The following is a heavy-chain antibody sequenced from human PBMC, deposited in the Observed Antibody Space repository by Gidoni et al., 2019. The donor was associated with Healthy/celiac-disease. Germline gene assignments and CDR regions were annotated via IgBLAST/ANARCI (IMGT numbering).Heavy chain of an antibody. CDR2: MNPNSGNT. J-gene: IGHJ4*02. V-gene: IGHV1-8*01. CDR3: ARGTSQWYYDFWSGYTVFDY. Sequence: WMGWMNPNSGNTGYAQKFQGRVTMTRNTSISTAYMELSSLRSEDTAVYYCARGTSQWYYDFWSGYTVFDYWGQGTLVPVSS. D-gene: IGHD3-3*01.